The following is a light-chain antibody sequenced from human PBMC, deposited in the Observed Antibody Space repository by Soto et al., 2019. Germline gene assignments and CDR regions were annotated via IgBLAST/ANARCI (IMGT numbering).Light chain of an antibody. CDR3: QVWDSSSDQPVV. J-gene: IGLJ2*01. Sequence: SYELTQPPSVSVAPGKTARITCGGNNIGSKSVHWYQQKPGHAPVLVIYYDTDRPSGIPERFSGSNSGNTATLTISRVEAGDEADYYCQVWDSSSDQPVVFGGGTELAVL. CDR2: YDT. CDR1: NIGSKS. V-gene: IGLV3-21*04.